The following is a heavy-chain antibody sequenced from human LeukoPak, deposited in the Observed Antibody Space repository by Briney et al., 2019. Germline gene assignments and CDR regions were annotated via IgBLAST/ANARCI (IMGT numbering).Heavy chain of an antibody. J-gene: IGHJ4*02. D-gene: IGHD2/OR15-2a*01. CDR2: ISYDGNNQ. Sequence: GGSLRLSCAASGFTLSSHGMHWVRQAPGKGLEWVGVISYDGNNQYTADSVKGRFTISRDNSKNTLYLHMNSLIPEDTAFYYCAKDRFYHDSNSYSNWGQGTLVTVSS. V-gene: IGHV3-30*18. CDR3: AKDRFYHDSNSYSN. CDR1: GFTLSSHG.